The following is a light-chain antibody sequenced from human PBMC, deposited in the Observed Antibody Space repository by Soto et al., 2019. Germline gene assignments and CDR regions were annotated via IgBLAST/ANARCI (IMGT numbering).Light chain of an antibody. CDR1: QTISSW. Sequence: DIQMTQSPSTLSGSVGDRVTITCRASQTISSWLAWYQQKPGKAPKLLIYKASTLKSGVPSRFSGSGSGTEFTLTISSLQPDDFPTYYCQHYSSYSEAFDQGNTVELK. J-gene: IGKJ1*01. CDR2: KAS. V-gene: IGKV1-5*03. CDR3: QHYSSYSEA.